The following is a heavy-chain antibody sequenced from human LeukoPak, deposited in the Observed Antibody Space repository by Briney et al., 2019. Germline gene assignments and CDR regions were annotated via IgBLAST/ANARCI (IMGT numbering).Heavy chain of an antibody. V-gene: IGHV3-33*01. J-gene: IGHJ4*02. CDR3: ARGVPPNDLEVDY. Sequence: GRSLRLSCAASGFTFSSYGMHWVRQAPGKGLEWVAVIWYDGSNKYYADSVKGRFTISRDNSKNTLYLQMNSLRAEDTAVYYCARGVPPNDLEVDYWGQGTLVTVSS. CDR1: GFTFSSYG. D-gene: IGHD1-1*01. CDR2: IWYDGSNK.